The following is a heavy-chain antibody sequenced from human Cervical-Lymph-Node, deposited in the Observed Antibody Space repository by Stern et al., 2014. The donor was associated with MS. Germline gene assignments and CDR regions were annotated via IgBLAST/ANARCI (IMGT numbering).Heavy chain of an antibody. CDR3: ARHGDTSFVY. D-gene: IGHD2-21*02. J-gene: IGHJ4*02. Sequence: QVQLVQSGPGLVQPSETLSLTCTVSGGSISNYYWSWIRQPPGKGLEWSGYIYYIGTTNYNPSLKSRVTISVDTSKNQFSLRLSSVSVADTAVYYCARHGDTSFVYWGQGTLVTISS. CDR2: IYYIGTT. V-gene: IGHV4-59*08. CDR1: GGSISNYY.